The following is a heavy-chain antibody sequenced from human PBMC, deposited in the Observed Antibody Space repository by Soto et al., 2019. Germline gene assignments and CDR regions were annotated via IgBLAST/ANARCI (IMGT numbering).Heavy chain of an antibody. CDR1: GFTFSSYS. Sequence: GGSLILSCAASGFTFSSYSMNWVRQAPGKGLEWVSYISSSSSTIYYADSVKGRFTISRDNAKNSLYLQMNSLRDEDTAVYYCAREGNYYDSSGYRGWFDPWGQGTLVTVSS. D-gene: IGHD3-22*01. CDR3: AREGNYYDSSGYRGWFDP. CDR2: ISSSSSTI. J-gene: IGHJ5*02. V-gene: IGHV3-48*02.